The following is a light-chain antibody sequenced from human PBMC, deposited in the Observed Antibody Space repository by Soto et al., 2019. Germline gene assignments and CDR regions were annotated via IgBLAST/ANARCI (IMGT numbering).Light chain of an antibody. Sequence: QSVLTQPASVSGSPGQSITISCTGTSNDVGGYNYVSWYQQHPGKAPKLMIYDVSNRPSGVSNRFSGSKSGNTASLTISGLQAEDEADYYCSSYTSSSTRFGTGTKVTVL. CDR1: SNDVGGYNY. V-gene: IGLV2-14*01. CDR3: SSYTSSSTR. CDR2: DVS. J-gene: IGLJ1*01.